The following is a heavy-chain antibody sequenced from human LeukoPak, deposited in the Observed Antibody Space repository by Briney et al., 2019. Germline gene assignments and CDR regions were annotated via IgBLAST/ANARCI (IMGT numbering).Heavy chain of an antibody. D-gene: IGHD6-13*01. CDR3: AKAVSSFAQEDAFDI. CDR1: GFTVSSNY. Sequence: GGSLRLSCVGSGFTVSSNYMGWVRQAPGKGLEWVSGISWNSGSIGYADSVKGRFTISRDNAKNSLYLQMNSLRAEDMALYYCAKAVSSFAQEDAFDIWGQGTMVTVSS. CDR2: ISWNSGSI. V-gene: IGHV3-9*03. J-gene: IGHJ3*02.